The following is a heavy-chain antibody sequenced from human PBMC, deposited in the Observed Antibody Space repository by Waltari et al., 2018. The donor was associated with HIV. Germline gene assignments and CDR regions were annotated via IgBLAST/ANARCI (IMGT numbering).Heavy chain of an antibody. CDR3: ARLGYVWGSYRSPRAFDI. D-gene: IGHD3-16*02. CDR1: GFTFSSYW. Sequence: EVQLVESGGGLVQPGGSLSLSCAASGFTFSSYWMHWVRQAPGKGLGWVSRINSDGSSTSYADSVKGRFTISRDNAKNTLYLQMNSLRAEDTAVYYCARLGYVWGSYRSPRAFDIWGQGTMVTVSS. V-gene: IGHV3-74*01. J-gene: IGHJ3*02. CDR2: INSDGSST.